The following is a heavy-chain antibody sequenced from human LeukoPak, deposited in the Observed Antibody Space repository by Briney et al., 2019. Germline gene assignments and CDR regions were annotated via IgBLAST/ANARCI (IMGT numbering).Heavy chain of an antibody. CDR3: ARNYDFWSGYYRVGGSLDY. Sequence: ASVKVSCKASGGTFSSYAISWVRQAPGQGLEWMGRIIPIFGTASYAQKFQGRVTITTDESTSTVYMELSSLRSEDTAVYYCARNYDFWSGYYRVGGSLDYWGQGTLVTVSS. CDR1: GGTFSSYA. V-gene: IGHV1-69*05. J-gene: IGHJ4*02. D-gene: IGHD3-3*01. CDR2: IIPIFGTA.